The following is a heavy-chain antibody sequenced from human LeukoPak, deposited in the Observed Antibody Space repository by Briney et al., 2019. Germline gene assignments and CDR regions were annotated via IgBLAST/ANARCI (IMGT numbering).Heavy chain of an antibody. J-gene: IGHJ4*02. Sequence: PGRSLRLSCAASGFTFSSYGMHWVRQAPGKGLEWVAVIWYDGSNKYYADSVKGRLTISRDNSKSTLYLQMISLRTEDTAVYYCARADGSVAGPPSGHWGQGTLVTVSS. CDR1: GFTFSSYG. D-gene: IGHD6-19*01. V-gene: IGHV3-33*01. CDR3: ARADGSVAGPPSGH. CDR2: IWYDGSNK.